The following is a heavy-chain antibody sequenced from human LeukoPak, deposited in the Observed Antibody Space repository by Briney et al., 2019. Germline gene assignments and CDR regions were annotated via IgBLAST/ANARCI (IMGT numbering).Heavy chain of an antibody. CDR3: ARDLGILWKLAYS. D-gene: IGHD2-21*01. J-gene: IGHJ5*02. Sequence: GGSLRLSCAASGFTSNDHPMHWIRLAPHKGLEWVAVISYDGLNKYYSHSVKDRFTLSRDNVNNILYLQMNRLRTEDTAVYYCARDLGILWKLAYSWGQGTLVTVSS. CDR1: GFTSNDHP. CDR2: ISYDGLNK. V-gene: IGHV3-30*04.